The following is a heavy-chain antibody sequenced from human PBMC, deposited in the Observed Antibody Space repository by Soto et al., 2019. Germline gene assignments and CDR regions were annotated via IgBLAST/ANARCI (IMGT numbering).Heavy chain of an antibody. Sequence: QVQLVESGGGVVQPGRSLRLSCAASGFTFSSYGMHWVRQAPGKGLEWVAVIWYDGSKKYYADSVKGRFTISRDNSKNTLYLQMNSLRAEDTAVYYCAREATGFGELNWFDPWGQGTLVTVSS. CDR2: IWYDGSKK. CDR3: AREATGFGELNWFDP. D-gene: IGHD3-10*01. V-gene: IGHV3-33*01. J-gene: IGHJ5*02. CDR1: GFTFSSYG.